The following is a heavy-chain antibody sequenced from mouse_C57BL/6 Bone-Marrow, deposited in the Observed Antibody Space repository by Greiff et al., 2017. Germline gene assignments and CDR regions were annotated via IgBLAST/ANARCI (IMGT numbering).Heavy chain of an antibody. J-gene: IGHJ1*03. Sequence: VQLQQSGAELVRPGASVTLSCKASGYTFTDYEMHWVKQTPVHGLEWIGAIDPETGGTAYNQKFKGKAILTADKSSSTAYMELRSLTSDDSAVYYCTRDWWYFDVWGTGTTVTVTS. CDR3: TRDWWYFDV. V-gene: IGHV1-15*01. CDR1: GYTFTDYE. D-gene: IGHD4-1*01. CDR2: IDPETGGT.